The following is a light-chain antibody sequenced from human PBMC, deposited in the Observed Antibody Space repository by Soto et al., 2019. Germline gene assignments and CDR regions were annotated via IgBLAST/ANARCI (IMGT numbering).Light chain of an antibody. CDR1: QSVSSY. J-gene: IGKJ1*01. CDR3: QQYNNWPRT. V-gene: IGKV3-15*01. Sequence: EIVLPPSPATLSLSPGERAPLSCRASQSVSSYLAWYQQKPGQAPRLLIYDASTRATGVPARFSGSGSGTEFTLTISSLQSEDFAVYYCQQYNNWPRTFGQGTKVDIK. CDR2: DAS.